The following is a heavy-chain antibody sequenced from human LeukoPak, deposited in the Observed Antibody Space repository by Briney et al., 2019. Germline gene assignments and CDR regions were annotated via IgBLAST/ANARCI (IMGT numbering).Heavy chain of an antibody. CDR1: GFTFSSYW. J-gene: IGHJ5*02. V-gene: IGHV3-7*03. CDR3: ARGSSSWYGSRLWFDP. Sequence: GGSLRLSCAASGFTFSSYWMSWVRQAPGKGLEWVANIKQDGSEKYYVDSVKGRLTISRDNAKNSLYLQMNSLRAEDTAVYYCARGSSSWYGSRLWFDPWGQGTLVTVSS. D-gene: IGHD6-13*01. CDR2: IKQDGSEK.